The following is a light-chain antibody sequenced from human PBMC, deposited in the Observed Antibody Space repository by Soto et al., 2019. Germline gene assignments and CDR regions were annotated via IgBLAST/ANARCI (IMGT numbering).Light chain of an antibody. J-gene: IGLJ2*01. CDR3: ALDYSRPRVV. Sequence: QTVVTQEPSVTVSPGGTVTLTCGSCTEAVTSGHWPYWLQQKPGQAPRTLIYDTSNKHSWTPARFSSSLVGGRAALTLSGAQHEDEAEYCCALDYSRPRVVFGGGTKLTVL. CDR1: TEAVTSGHW. V-gene: IGLV7-46*01. CDR2: DTS.